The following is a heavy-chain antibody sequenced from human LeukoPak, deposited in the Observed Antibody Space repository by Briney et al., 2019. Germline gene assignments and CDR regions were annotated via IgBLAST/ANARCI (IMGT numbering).Heavy chain of an antibody. Sequence: GGSLRLSCAASGFTFSTYSMNWVRQAPGKGLEWVSYISSSSSSIIYYADSVRGRFTISRDNAKNSLYLQMNSLRDEDTAVYYCARDKYGYNTPIDYWGRGTLVTVSS. CDR3: ARDKYGYNTPIDY. J-gene: IGHJ4*02. V-gene: IGHV3-48*02. D-gene: IGHD5-24*01. CDR2: ISSSSSSII. CDR1: GFTFSTYS.